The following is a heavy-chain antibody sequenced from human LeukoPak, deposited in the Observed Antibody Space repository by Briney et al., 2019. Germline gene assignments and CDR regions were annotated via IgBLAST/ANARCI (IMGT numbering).Heavy chain of an antibody. D-gene: IGHD2-8*02. CDR3: ARRASGPRGKLYWDK. Sequence: PGGSLRLSCAASGFIFSNYAMSWVRQAPGKGLEWVSGINWNGGTTRYADSTKGRFTISRDTANNSLHLQMNSLRSEDTAFYYCARRASGPRGKLYWDKWGQGTLVTVSS. V-gene: IGHV3-20*04. CDR2: INWNGGTT. J-gene: IGHJ4*02. CDR1: GFIFSNYA.